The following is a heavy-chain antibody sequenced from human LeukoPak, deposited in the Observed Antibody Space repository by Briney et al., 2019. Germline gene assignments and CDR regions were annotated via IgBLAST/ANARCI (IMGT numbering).Heavy chain of an antibody. V-gene: IGHV1-2*02. Sequence: ASVKVSCKASGYTFTGYFMHWVRQAPGQGLEWMGWINPNSGDTDYAQKFQGRVTMTRDRSINTGYMDMSRLKSDDTAVYYCARVERGRDWYFDLWGRGTLVTVSS. CDR1: GYTFTGYF. CDR3: ARVERGRDWYFDL. D-gene: IGHD3-16*01. CDR2: INPNSGDT. J-gene: IGHJ2*01.